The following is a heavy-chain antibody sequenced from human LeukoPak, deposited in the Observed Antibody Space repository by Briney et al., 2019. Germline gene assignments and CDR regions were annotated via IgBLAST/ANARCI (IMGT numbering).Heavy chain of an antibody. CDR3: ARSSSGYSYG. CDR1: GGSISSYY. Sequence: PSETLSLTCTVSGGSISSYYWSWSRQPPGKGLEWIGYIYYSGSTNYNPSLKSRVIISIDTSKNQFSLKLTSVTAADTAVYYCARSSSGYSYGWSQGTLVTVSS. J-gene: IGHJ4*02. V-gene: IGHV4-59*01. CDR2: IYYSGST. D-gene: IGHD5-18*01.